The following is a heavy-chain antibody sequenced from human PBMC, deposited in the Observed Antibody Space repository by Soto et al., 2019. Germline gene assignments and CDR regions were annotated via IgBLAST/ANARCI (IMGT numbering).Heavy chain of an antibody. CDR3: ARDRDYYDTSGSSPVLRGVAFDI. D-gene: IGHD3-22*01. Sequence: PSETLSLTCAVYGGSISSGGYYWRWIRQHPGKGLEWIGYIYYSGSTYYNPSLKSRVTISVDTSKNQFSLKLSSVTAADTAVYYCARDRDYYDTSGSSPVLRGVAFDIWGQGTMVTVSS. V-gene: IGHV4-31*11. CDR2: IYYSGST. CDR1: GGSISSGGYY. J-gene: IGHJ3*02.